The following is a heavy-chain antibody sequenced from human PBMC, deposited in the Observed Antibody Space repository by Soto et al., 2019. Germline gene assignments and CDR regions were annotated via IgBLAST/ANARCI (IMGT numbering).Heavy chain of an antibody. D-gene: IGHD6-25*01. CDR2: ISYDGSNK. J-gene: IGHJ5*02. Sequence: QVQLVESGGGVVQPGRSLRLSCAASGFTFSSYGMHWVRQAPGKGLEWVAVISYDGSNKYYADSVKGRFTISRDNSKNTLYLQMNSLRAEDTAVYYCAKGGYGRNSGFFIMVDPWGQGTLVTVSS. V-gene: IGHV3-30*18. CDR3: AKGGYGRNSGFFIMVDP. CDR1: GFTFSSYG.